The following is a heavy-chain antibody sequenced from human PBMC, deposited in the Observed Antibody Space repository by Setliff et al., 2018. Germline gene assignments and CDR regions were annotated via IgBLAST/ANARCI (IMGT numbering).Heavy chain of an antibody. V-gene: IGHV3-7*01. CDR3: ARDVFDFRTGQAGP. D-gene: IGHD3-3*01. Sequence: LRLSCAASGFTFSSLWMAWVRQAPGKGLEWLASINPDGSEKYYVDSVKGRFTISRDNAKNSLYLQMNSLRVEDTAVYYCARDVFDFRTGQAGPWGQGTLVTVSS. J-gene: IGHJ5*02. CDR1: GFTFSSLW. CDR2: INPDGSEK.